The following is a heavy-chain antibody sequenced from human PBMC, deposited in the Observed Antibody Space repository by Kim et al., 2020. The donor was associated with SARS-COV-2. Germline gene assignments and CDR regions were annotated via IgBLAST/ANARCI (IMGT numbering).Heavy chain of an antibody. Sequence: ASVMVSCKASGYTFTSYAMNWVRQAPGQGLEWMGWINTNTGNPTYAQGFTGRFVFSLDTSVSTAYLQISSLKAEDTAVYYCARRSRDTYYDFWSGYSQNYFDYWGQGTLVTVSS. V-gene: IGHV7-4-1*02. CDR1: GYTFTSYA. CDR3: ARRSRDTYYDFWSGYSQNYFDY. J-gene: IGHJ4*02. D-gene: IGHD3-3*01. CDR2: INTNTGNP.